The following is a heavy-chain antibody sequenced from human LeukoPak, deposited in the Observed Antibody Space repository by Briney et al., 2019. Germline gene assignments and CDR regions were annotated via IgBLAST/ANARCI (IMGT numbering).Heavy chain of an antibody. CDR1: GFTFDDYA. CDR3: AKDNSAYYYDSSGSDY. V-gene: IGHV3-9*01. Sequence: GRSLRLSCAASGFTFDDYAMHWVRQAPGKGLEWVSGISWNSGSIGYADSVKGRFTISRDNAKDSLCLQTNSLRAEDTALYYCAKDNSAYYYDSSGSDYWGQGTLVTVSS. D-gene: IGHD3-22*01. CDR2: ISWNSGSI. J-gene: IGHJ4*02.